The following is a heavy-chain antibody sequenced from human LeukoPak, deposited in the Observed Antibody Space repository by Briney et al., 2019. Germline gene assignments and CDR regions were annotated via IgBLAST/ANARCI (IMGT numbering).Heavy chain of an antibody. CDR3: ASSSLNYDFWSGYSGAFDI. J-gene: IGHJ3*02. D-gene: IGHD3-3*01. CDR1: GGSISSYY. CDR2: IYYSGST. Sequence: SETLSLTCTVSGGSISSYYWSWIRQPPGKGLEWIGYIYYSGSTNYNPSLKSRVTISVDTSKNQFSLKLSSVTAADTAVYYCASSSLNYDFWSGYSGAFDIWGQGTMVTVSS. V-gene: IGHV4-59*01.